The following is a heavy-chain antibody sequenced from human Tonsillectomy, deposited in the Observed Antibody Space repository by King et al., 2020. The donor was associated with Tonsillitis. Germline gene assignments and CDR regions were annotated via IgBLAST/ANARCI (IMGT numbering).Heavy chain of an antibody. V-gene: IGHV5-51*01. D-gene: IGHD2-15*01. CDR3: ARLGCSGGSCYSGYYYGMDV. Sequence: VQLVESGAEVKKPGESLKISCKGSGYSFTGSWIGWVRQMPGKGLEWRGIIYPGDSDTTYSPSFQGQVTISVDKSLSAAYLQWSSLKASDTGMYYCARLGCSGGSCYSGYYYGMDVWGQGTTVTVSS. J-gene: IGHJ6*02. CDR1: GYSFTGSW. CDR2: IYPGDSDT.